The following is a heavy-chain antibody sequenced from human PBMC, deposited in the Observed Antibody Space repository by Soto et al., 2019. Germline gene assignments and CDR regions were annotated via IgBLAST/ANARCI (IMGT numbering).Heavy chain of an antibody. CDR3: ARRKHGDSSGWGEFDY. Sequence: QLQLQESGPGLVKPSETLSRTCTVSNGSISSSNYHWGWIRQAPGKGLECIGSIYYSGTTYYNPSLKSRVTISVETSKNQFSLKLSSVTAADTAVYYCARRKHGDSSGWGEFDYWGQGTLVTVSS. J-gene: IGHJ4*02. CDR2: IYYSGTT. D-gene: IGHD6-19*01. V-gene: IGHV4-39*01. CDR1: NGSISSSNYH.